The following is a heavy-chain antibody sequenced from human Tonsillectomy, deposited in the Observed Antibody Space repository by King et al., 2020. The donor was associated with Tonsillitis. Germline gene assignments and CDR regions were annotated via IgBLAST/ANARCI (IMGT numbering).Heavy chain of an antibody. D-gene: IGHD1-14*01. J-gene: IGHJ4*02. V-gene: IGHV5-51*01. CDR3: ARRFAYTYFDN. CDR1: GYNFNTYW. Sequence: KGSGYNFNTYWIGWVRQMPGKGLEFMGIIYPGDSDTRYSPSFHGQVTMSVDKSIITAYLQWSSLKDSDTAMYYCARRFAYTYFDNLGKGNLVTVSS. CDR2: IYPGDSDT.